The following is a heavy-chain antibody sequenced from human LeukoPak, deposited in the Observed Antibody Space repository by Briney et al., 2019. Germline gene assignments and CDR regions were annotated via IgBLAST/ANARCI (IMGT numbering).Heavy chain of an antibody. D-gene: IGHD6-13*01. V-gene: IGHV3-7*01. CDR1: GFTFSSYW. Sequence: GGSLRLSCAVSGFTFSSYWMNWVRQAPGEGLEWVASIKQDGGEKSYVDSEKGRFTISRHNAKNSLYLQMSSLRAEDTAVYYCARDGTAAGLYFDLWGQGTLVTVSS. CDR2: IKQDGGEK. CDR3: ARDGTAAGLYFDL. J-gene: IGHJ4*01.